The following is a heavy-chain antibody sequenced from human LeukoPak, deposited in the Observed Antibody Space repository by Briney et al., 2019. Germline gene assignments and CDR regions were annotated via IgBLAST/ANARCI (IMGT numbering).Heavy chain of an antibody. CDR1: GGSTRTSNYY. CDR2: MYYSGSA. CDR3: ARSSITGTIYH. J-gene: IGHJ1*01. V-gene: IGHV4-39*07. Sequence: SETLSLTCTVSGGSTRTSNYYWGWIRQPPGKGLEWIGFMYYSGSAYYSPSLTSRVTISVDTSKNQFSLKLTSVTAADTAVYYCARSSITGTIYHWGQGTLVTVSS. D-gene: IGHD1-7*01.